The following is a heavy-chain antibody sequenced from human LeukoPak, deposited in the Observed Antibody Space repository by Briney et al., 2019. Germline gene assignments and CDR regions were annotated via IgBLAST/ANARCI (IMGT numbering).Heavy chain of an antibody. V-gene: IGHV4-39*07. J-gene: IGHJ4*02. CDR3: ARGARSRTYYYGSGSKGGIFDY. D-gene: IGHD3-10*01. Sequence: PSETLSLTCTVSGGSISSGDYYWGWIRQPPGKGLEWIGSIYYSGSTYYNPSLKSRVTISVDTSKNQFSLKLSSVTAADTAVYYCARGARSRTYYYGSGSKGGIFDYWGQGTLVTVSS. CDR2: IYYSGST. CDR1: GGSISSGDYY.